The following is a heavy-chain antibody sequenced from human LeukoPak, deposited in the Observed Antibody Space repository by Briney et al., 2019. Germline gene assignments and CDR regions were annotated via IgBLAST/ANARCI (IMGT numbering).Heavy chain of an antibody. V-gene: IGHV4-34*01. Sequence: SETLSLTCAVYGGSFSGYYWSWIRQPPGKGLEWIGEINHSGSTNYNPSLKSRVTISVDTSKNQFSLKLSSVTAADTAVYYCARGTMIVVVNWFDPWGQGTLVTVSS. CDR2: INHSGST. CDR3: ARGTMIVVVNWFDP. D-gene: IGHD3-22*01. CDR1: GGSFSGYY. J-gene: IGHJ5*02.